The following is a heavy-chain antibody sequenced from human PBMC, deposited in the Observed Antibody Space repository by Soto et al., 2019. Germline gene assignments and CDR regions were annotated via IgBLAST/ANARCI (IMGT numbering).Heavy chain of an antibody. CDR3: AGGYCSSSSCYYNWFAP. CDR1: GYTFTSYA. Sequence: ASVKVSCKASGYTFTSYAMHWVRQAPGQRLEWMGWINAGNGNTKYSQKFQGRVTITRDTSASTAYMELSSLRSEDTAVYYCAGGYCSSSSCYYNWFAPWGQGTLVTVSS. D-gene: IGHD2-2*01. J-gene: IGHJ5*02. CDR2: INAGNGNT. V-gene: IGHV1-3*01.